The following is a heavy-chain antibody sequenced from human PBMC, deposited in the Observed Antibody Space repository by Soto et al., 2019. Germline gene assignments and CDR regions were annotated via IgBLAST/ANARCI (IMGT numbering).Heavy chain of an antibody. D-gene: IGHD6-19*01. CDR1: RFNSNIYA. V-gene: IGHV3-30*14. J-gene: IGHJ5*02. CDR3: ARVTKEKWLVKWFDP. Sequence: QEHLVESGGGVVQPGRSLRLSCAASRFNSNIYAMHWVRQAPSKGLEWVALISKDGSTKYYADSVKGRFTISRDNAKNTLFLQMDSLRPDDTAMYYCARVTKEKWLVKWFDPWGQGTLVTVSS. CDR2: ISKDGSTK.